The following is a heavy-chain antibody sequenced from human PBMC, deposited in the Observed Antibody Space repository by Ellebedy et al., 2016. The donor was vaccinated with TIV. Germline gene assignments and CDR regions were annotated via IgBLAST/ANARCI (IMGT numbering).Heavy chain of an antibody. J-gene: IGHJ4*02. CDR3: ARQVSNYGGNWKYFDY. CDR1: GGSITSNSDY. V-gene: IGHV4-39*01. D-gene: IGHD4-23*01. CDR2: VHYSGRT. Sequence: PSETLSLTCAVSGGSITSNSDYWGWARQPPGKGLEWIATVHYSGRTYYNPSVKSRVTISIDTSNNEFSVKLRSVSATDTAVYYCARQVSNYGGNWKYFDYWGLGTLVIVSS.